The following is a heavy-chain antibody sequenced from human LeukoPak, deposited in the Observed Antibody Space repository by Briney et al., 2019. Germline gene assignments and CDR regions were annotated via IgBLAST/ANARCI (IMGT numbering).Heavy chain of an antibody. D-gene: IGHD4-17*01. CDR1: GLTVTNTY. Sequence: GGFLRLSCAASGLTVTNTYMSWVRQAPGKGLDWVSLIYPGGTTYYADSVRGRFTISRDSSKKTLYLQMNSLRAEDTAVYYCARTSSNYGDYGFDYWGQGTLVTVSS. CDR3: ARTSSNYGDYGFDY. J-gene: IGHJ4*02. V-gene: IGHV3-66*01. CDR2: IYPGGTT.